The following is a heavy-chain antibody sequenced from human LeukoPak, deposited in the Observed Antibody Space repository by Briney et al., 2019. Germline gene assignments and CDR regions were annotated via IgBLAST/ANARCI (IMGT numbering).Heavy chain of an antibody. J-gene: IGHJ4*02. V-gene: IGHV5-51*01. CDR3: ARHGLTAPTDY. Sequence: GESLQISCKGSGFNFTSYWIGWVRPMPGKGLEWMGIVYPGDSDTRYSPSFQGRVTISADKSIRTAYLQWDSLRASDTAMYYCARHGLTAPTDYWGQGTLVTVSS. D-gene: IGHD5-18*01. CDR1: GFNFTSYW. CDR2: VYPGDSDT.